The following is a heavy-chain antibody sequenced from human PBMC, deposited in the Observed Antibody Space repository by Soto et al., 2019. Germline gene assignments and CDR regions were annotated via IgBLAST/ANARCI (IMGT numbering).Heavy chain of an antibody. CDR2: IWYDESNK. V-gene: IGHV3-33*01. CDR1: GFAFNRFG. Sequence: QVQLVESGGGVVRPGRSLRLSCAASGFAFNRFGVHWVRQAPGKGLEWVAVIWYDESNKFYADSVKGRFSISRENSKNTRYLQMNSLRAEDTAVYYCVRDDGVAAAGPYYYYAMDVWGQGTTVIVSS. CDR3: VRDDGVAAAGPYYYYAMDV. J-gene: IGHJ6*02. D-gene: IGHD6-13*01.